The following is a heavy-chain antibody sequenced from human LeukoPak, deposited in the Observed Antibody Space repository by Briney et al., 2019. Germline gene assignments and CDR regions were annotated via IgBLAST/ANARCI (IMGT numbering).Heavy chain of an antibody. Sequence: SETLSLTCTVSGGSINNYYWSWIRQPPGKGLEWIGYIYYSGGTNYNPSLKSRVTISVDTSKNQFSLKVSSVTAADTAVYYCARALHYDYVWGSYRYTHNNWFDPWGQGTLVTVSS. J-gene: IGHJ5*02. V-gene: IGHV4-59*08. CDR2: IYYSGGT. CDR3: ARALHYDYVWGSYRYTHNNWFDP. D-gene: IGHD3-16*02. CDR1: GGSINNYY.